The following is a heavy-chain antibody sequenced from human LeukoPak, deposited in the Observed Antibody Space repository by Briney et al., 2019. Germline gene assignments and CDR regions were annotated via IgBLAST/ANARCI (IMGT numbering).Heavy chain of an antibody. CDR3: ARDAGFGGNSDYYYMDV. D-gene: IGHD4-23*01. Sequence: RGALRLSCAASGFTFSSYSMSWVRQAPGKGLEWVSYISSSSSTVYYADSVKGRFSISKDYVKNSLYLQMNSLRGEDTAVYFCARDAGFGGNSDYYYMDVWGKGTTVTVSS. V-gene: IGHV3-48*01. CDR2: ISSSSSTV. J-gene: IGHJ6*03. CDR1: GFTFSSYS.